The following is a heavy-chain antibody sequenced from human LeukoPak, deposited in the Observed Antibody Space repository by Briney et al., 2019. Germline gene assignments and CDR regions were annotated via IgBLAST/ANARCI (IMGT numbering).Heavy chain of an antibody. Sequence: SETLSLTCTVSGGSISSSSYYWGWIRQPPGKGLEWIGSIYYSGSTYYNPSLKSRVTISVDTSKNQFSLRLSSVTAADTAIYYCCSGNYYHPSNWGQGTLVTVSS. J-gene: IGHJ4*02. V-gene: IGHV4-39*07. CDR1: GGSISSSSYY. CDR2: IYYSGST. D-gene: IGHD3-10*02. CDR3: CSGNYYHPSN.